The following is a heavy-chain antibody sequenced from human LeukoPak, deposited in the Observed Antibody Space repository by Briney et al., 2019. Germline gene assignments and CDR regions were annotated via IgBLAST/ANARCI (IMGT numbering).Heavy chain of an antibody. CDR2: ISSGGDIM. CDR3: ATNLIGAGEYFQQ. D-gene: IGHD2/OR15-2a*01. Sequence: PGGSLRLSCAASGLRFSDYYVSWIRQAPGKGLQWVSYISSGGDIMHYADSMKGRFTSSRDNAKNSGYLEMNSLGAEDTAVYYCATNLIGAGEYFQQWGQGTLVTVSS. V-gene: IGHV3-11*01. CDR1: GLRFSDYY. J-gene: IGHJ1*01.